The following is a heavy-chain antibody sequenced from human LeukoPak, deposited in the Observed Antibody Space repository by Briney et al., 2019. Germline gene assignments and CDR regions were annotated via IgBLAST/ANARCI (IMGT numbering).Heavy chain of an antibody. D-gene: IGHD3-10*02. Sequence: GGSLRLSCAASGFTFSSYSMNWVRQAPGKGLEWVSSISSRSSYIYYADSVKGRFTISRDNAKNSLYLQMNSLRAEDTAVYYCAWSGGNFDYWGQGTLVTVSS. J-gene: IGHJ4*02. V-gene: IGHV3-21*01. CDR3: AWSGGNFDY. CDR2: ISSRSSYI. CDR1: GFTFSSYS.